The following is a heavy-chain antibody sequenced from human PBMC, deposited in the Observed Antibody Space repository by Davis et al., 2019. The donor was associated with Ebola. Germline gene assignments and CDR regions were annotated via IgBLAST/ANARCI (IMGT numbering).Heavy chain of an antibody. J-gene: IGHJ6*04. Sequence: GGSLRLSCAASGFTFSSYDMHWVRQATGKGLEWVSAIGTAGDTYYPGSVKGQFTISRENAKNSLYLQMNSLRAEDTAVYYCARDVINVVGASRGIYYGLDVWGKGTTVTVSS. CDR2: IGTAGDT. CDR1: GFTFSSYD. V-gene: IGHV3-13*01. D-gene: IGHD1-26*01. CDR3: ARDVINVVGASRGIYYGLDV.